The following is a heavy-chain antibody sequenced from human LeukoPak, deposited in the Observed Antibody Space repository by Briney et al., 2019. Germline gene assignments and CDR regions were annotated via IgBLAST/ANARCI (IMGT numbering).Heavy chain of an antibody. J-gene: IGHJ4*02. D-gene: IGHD6-6*01. V-gene: IGHV3-21*01. CDR3: ARWPYSSSYYFDY. CDR1: GFTFSDYN. CDR2: ITSGTTYI. Sequence: GGSLRLSCAASGFTFSDYNMNWVRQSPEKGLEWVSSITSGTTYIYHADSVRGRFTLSRDNAKNSLYLQMNSLRAEDTAVYYCARWPYSSSYYFDYWGQGTLVTVSS.